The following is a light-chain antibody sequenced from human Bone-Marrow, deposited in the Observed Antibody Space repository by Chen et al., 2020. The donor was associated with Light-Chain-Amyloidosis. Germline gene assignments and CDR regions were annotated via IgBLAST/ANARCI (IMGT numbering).Light chain of an antibody. J-gene: IGLJ3*02. Sequence: SYVLTHPSSVSVAPGQTATIACGGNNIGSTSVHWYQQTPGQAPLLVVYDNSDRPSGILARLSGSNSGNTATLTISRVEAGDEADYYCRVWDRGSDRPVFGGGTKLTVL. V-gene: IGLV3-21*02. CDR3: RVWDRGSDRPV. CDR1: NIGSTS. CDR2: DNS.